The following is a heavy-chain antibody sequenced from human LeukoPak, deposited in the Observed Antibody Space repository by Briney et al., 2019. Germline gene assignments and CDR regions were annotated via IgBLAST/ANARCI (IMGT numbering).Heavy chain of an antibody. CDR2: IRSKANGYAT. Sequence: GGSLRLSCAASGFRVSGSAVHWVRQTAGKGLEWGGRIRSKANGYATEYAPSVKGRFNISRDDSEQTASLQMNSLKTEHTAVYYCPRPSPYIDDDVAFNIWGQGPMVTVSS. D-gene: IGHD1-14*01. CDR1: GFRVSGSA. J-gene: IGHJ3*02. CDR3: PRPSPYIDDDVAFNI. V-gene: IGHV3-73*01.